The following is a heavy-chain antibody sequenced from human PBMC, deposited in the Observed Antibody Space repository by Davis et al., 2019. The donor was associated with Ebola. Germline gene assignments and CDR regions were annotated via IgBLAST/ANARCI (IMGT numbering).Heavy chain of an antibody. D-gene: IGHD6-6*01. V-gene: IGHV4-34*01. Sequence: GSLRLSCAVYGGSFSGYYWSLIRQPPGKGLEWIGEINHSGSTNYNPSLKSRVTISVDTSKNQFSLKLSSVTAADTAVYYCARNRIAGSSSFYYYYGMDVWGQGTTVTVSS. CDR2: INHSGST. J-gene: IGHJ6*02. CDR3: ARNRIAGSSSFYYYYGMDV. CDR1: GGSFSGYY.